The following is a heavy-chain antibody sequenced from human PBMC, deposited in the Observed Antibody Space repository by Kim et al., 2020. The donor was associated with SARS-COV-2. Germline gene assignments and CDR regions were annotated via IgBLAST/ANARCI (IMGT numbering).Heavy chain of an antibody. CDR1: GFTFSRYG. J-gene: IGHJ4*02. D-gene: IGHD6-19*01. CDR3: AWGSVADSYFDA. CDR2: ISYDGSNK. Sequence: GGSLRLSCAASGFTFSRYGMHWVRPAPGKGLEWVAVISYDGSNKYYADSMKGRFTISRDNSKNTLYLQMNSLRPEDTAVYYCAWGSVADSYFDAWGQGTLVTVSS. V-gene: IGHV3-30*03.